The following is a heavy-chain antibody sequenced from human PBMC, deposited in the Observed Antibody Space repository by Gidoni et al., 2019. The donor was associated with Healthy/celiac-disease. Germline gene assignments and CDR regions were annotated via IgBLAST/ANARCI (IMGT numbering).Heavy chain of an antibody. J-gene: IGHJ4*02. Sequence: EVQLVESGGGLVKHGWSLRLSCAASVFPFSSYSMNWVRQAPGKGLEWVSSISSSSSYIYYADSVKGRFTISRDNAKNSLYLQMNSLRAEDTAVYYCAREDIVATGWVHYWGQGTLVTVSS. CDR2: ISSSSSYI. D-gene: IGHD5-12*01. V-gene: IGHV3-21*01. CDR1: VFPFSSYS. CDR3: AREDIVATGWVHY.